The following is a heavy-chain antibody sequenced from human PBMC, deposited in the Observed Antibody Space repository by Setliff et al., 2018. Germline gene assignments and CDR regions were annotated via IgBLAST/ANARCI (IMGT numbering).Heavy chain of an antibody. D-gene: IGHD3-9*01. CDR3: ARDRGPFDWLIYYGIDV. V-gene: IGHV3-48*03. CDR2: ISSSGSTI. Sequence: GGSLRLSCAASGFTFSSYEMNWVRQAPGKGLEWVSYISSSGSTIYYADSVKGRFTISRDNAKNSLYLQMNSLRAEDTAVYYCARDRGPFDWLIYYGIDVWGQGTTVTVSS. J-gene: IGHJ6*02. CDR1: GFTFSSYE.